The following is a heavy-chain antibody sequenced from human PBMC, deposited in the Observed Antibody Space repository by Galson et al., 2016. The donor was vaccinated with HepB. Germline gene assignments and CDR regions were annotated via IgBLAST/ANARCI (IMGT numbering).Heavy chain of an antibody. Sequence: SLRLSCAASGFTFSNPWMSWVRQAPGKGLEWVATIKQDSRTIHYMDSVKGRFTISRDNAKNSLYLQMDDLRAEDTALYYCARVGASTWAEDIDYWGQGTLVTVSS. CDR1: GFTFSNPW. D-gene: IGHD3-10*01. CDR2: IKQDSRTI. J-gene: IGHJ4*02. V-gene: IGHV3-7*01. CDR3: ARVGASTWAEDIDY.